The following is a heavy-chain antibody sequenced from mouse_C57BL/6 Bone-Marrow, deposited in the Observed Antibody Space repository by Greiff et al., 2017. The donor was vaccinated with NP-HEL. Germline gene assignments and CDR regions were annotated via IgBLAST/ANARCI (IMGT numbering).Heavy chain of an antibody. CDR1: GYTFTDYY. V-gene: IGHV1-76*01. CDR3: ARGYAYFDV. CDR2: IYPGSGNT. J-gene: IGHJ1*03. Sequence: VHLVESGAELVRPGASVKLSCKASGYTFTDYYINWVKQRPGQGLEWIARIYPGSGNTYYNEKFKGKATLTAEKSSSTAYMQLSSLTSEDSAVYFCARGYAYFDVWGTGTTVTVSS. D-gene: IGHD2-2*01.